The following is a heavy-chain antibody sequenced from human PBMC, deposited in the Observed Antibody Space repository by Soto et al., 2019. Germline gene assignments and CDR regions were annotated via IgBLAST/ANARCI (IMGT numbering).Heavy chain of an antibody. CDR3: AREAISTSVHNWFDP. CDR1: GYTFTSYD. V-gene: IGHV1-8*01. D-gene: IGHD2-2*01. J-gene: IGHJ5*02. CDR2: MNPNSGNT. Sequence: ASVKVSCKASGYTFTSYDINWVRQATGQGLEWMGWMNPNSGNTGYAQKFQGRVTMTRNTSISTAYMELRSLRSDDTAVYYCAREAISTSVHNWFDPWGQGTLVTVSS.